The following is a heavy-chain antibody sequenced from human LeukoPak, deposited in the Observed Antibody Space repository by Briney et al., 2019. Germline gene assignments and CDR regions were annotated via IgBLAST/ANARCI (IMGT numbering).Heavy chain of an antibody. CDR3: ARPGQPLVTTSYAFDI. Sequence: PSETLSLTCAVSGYSISSGYYWGWIRQPPGKGLEWIGSIYHSGSTYYNPSLKSRVTISVDTSKNQFSLKLSSVTAADTAVYYCARPGQPLVTTSYAFDIWGQGTMVTVSS. D-gene: IGHD4-17*01. CDR2: IYHSGST. CDR1: GYSISSGYY. V-gene: IGHV4-38-2*01. J-gene: IGHJ3*02.